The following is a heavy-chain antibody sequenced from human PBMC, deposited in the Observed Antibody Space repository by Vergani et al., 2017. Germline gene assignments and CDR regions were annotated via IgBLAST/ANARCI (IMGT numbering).Heavy chain of an antibody. J-gene: IGHJ4*02. CDR1: GYTFSNYY. Sequence: QVQVVQSGAEVKKSGASVKVSCKTSGYTFSNYYMHWVRQAPGQGLEWMGIINPSGGHTNYAQKFQGRVTMTRKTSTSTVYMELSSLRSEETAIYYCARGDYGILTGYRYWGQGTLVTVSA. D-gene: IGHD3-9*01. V-gene: IGHV1-46*03. CDR3: ARGDYGILTGYRY. CDR2: INPSGGHT.